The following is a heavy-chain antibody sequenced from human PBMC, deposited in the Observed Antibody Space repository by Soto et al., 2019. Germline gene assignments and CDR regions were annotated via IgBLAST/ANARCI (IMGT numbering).Heavy chain of an antibody. D-gene: IGHD2-15*01. CDR3: ARRSDCSGATCYSGNYFDF. CDR1: GFTFSSYR. J-gene: IGHJ4*02. Sequence: GGSLRLSCAASGFTFSSYRMHWVRQAPGKGLVWVSHIDSDGTTTTYADSVKGRFTISRDNAKNTLYLQMNSLRAEDTAVYYCARRSDCSGATCYSGNYFDFWGQGTLVTVSS. CDR2: IDSDGTTT. V-gene: IGHV3-74*03.